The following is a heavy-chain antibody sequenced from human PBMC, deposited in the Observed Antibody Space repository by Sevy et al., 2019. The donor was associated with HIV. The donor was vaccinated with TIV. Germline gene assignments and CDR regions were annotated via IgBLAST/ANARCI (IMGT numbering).Heavy chain of an antibody. V-gene: IGHV3-23*01. D-gene: IGHD3-10*01. CDR1: GFTFRNYV. CDR3: AKRVAGALAALDI. Sequence: GSLRLSCAASGFTFRNYVMNWVRQPPGKGLEWVSVISDGGGTTYYADSVKGRFTISRDDSKSTLYLQMNSLRVEDTAVYFCAKRVAGALAALDIWGQGTMVTVSS. CDR2: ISDGGGTT. J-gene: IGHJ3*02.